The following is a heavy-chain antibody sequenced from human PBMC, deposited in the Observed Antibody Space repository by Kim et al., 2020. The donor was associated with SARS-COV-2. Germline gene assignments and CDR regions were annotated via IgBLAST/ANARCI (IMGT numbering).Heavy chain of an antibody. D-gene: IGHD6-19*01. V-gene: IGHV1-2*02. J-gene: IGHJ4*02. CDR3: AREALLAVAGTEGFDY. Sequence: KFQGRVTMTRDTSISTAYMELSRLRSDDTAVYYCAREALLAVAGTEGFDYWGQGTLVTVSS.